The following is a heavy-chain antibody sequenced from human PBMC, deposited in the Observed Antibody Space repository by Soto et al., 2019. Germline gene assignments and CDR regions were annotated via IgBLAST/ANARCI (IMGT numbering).Heavy chain of an antibody. CDR1: GFSFSSYE. Sequence: GSLRLSCAASGFSFSSYEMNWVRQAPGKGLEWVSYISSSGISISYADSVKGRFTISRDNAKNSVSLQMNSLRVEDTAIYYCAREGIINYNEYSFDFWGQGTLVTVSS. D-gene: IGHD4-4*01. V-gene: IGHV3-48*03. J-gene: IGHJ4*02. CDR2: ISSSGISI. CDR3: AREGIINYNEYSFDF.